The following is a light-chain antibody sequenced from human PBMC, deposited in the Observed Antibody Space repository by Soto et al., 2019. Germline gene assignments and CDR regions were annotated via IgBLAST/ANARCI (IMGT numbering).Light chain of an antibody. J-gene: IGKJ1*01. V-gene: IGKV4-1*01. CDR1: QSVLYSSNNKNY. Sequence: DLVMTQSPDSLAVSLGERATINCKSSQSVLYSSNNKNYLAWYQQKPGQPPKLLIYWASTRESGVPYRFSGSGSGTDFTLTISSLQAEDVAVYYCQQYYSTPTFGQGTKVEIK. CDR2: WAS. CDR3: QQYYSTPT.